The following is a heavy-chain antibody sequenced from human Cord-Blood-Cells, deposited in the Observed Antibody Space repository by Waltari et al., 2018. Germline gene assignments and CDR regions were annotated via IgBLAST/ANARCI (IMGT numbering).Heavy chain of an antibody. CDR3: ARRLPTIFGVVIGFDY. CDR1: GGSISSSSYY. V-gene: IGHV4-39*01. J-gene: IGHJ4*02. CDR2: IYYRGRT. D-gene: IGHD3-3*01. Sequence: QLQLQESGPGLVKPSETLSLTCTVSGGSISSSSYYWGWIRQPPGRGLEWIGGIYYRGRTYYNPSLKRRVTLSGDTATNPFSLKLSSVAAADPAGYYCARRLPTIFGVVIGFDYWGQGTLVTVSS.